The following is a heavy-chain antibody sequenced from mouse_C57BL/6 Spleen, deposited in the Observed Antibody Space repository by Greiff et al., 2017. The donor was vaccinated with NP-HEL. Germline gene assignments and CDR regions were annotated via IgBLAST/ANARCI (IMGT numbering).Heavy chain of an antibody. CDR2: ISYDGSN. CDR1: GYSITSGYY. CDR3: ARGHYGSSPDV. J-gene: IGHJ1*03. D-gene: IGHD1-1*01. V-gene: IGHV3-6*01. Sequence: VQLQQSGPGLVKPSQSLSLTCSVTGYSITSGYYWHWIRQFPGNKLEWMGYISYDGSNNSNPSLKNRISITRDTSKNQFFLKLNSVTTEDTATYYCARGHYGSSPDVWGTGTTVTVSS.